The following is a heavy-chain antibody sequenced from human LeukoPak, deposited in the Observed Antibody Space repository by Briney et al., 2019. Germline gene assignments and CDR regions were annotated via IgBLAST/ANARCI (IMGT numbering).Heavy chain of an antibody. CDR2: ISTSGTYI. CDR3: ARLGMTYYYDTSGHREDWYFDL. V-gene: IGHV3-21*01. CDR1: GFTFSRFW. D-gene: IGHD3-22*01. Sequence: GGSLRLSCVASGFTFSRFWMSWVRQAPGKGLEWVSSISTSGTYIYYADSLKGRFTISRDNAKNSLFLEMNSLRAEDTAVYFCARLGMTYYYDTSGHREDWYFDLWGRGTLVTVSS. J-gene: IGHJ2*01.